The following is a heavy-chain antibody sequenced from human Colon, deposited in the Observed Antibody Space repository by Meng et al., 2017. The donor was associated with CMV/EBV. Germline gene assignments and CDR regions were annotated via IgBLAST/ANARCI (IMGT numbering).Heavy chain of an antibody. CDR2: MKPNSGNT. CDR3: ARDTLGAARLQWFDP. CDR1: GYTFTSHD. Sequence: SGYTFTSHDNHWVRQATGQGPEWMGWMKPNSGNTGFAQKCQGRVTLTSDTSITTAYMELSSLRSEDTAVYYCARDTLGAARLQWFDPWGQGTLVTVSS. D-gene: IGHD6-6*01. J-gene: IGHJ5*02. V-gene: IGHV1-8*01.